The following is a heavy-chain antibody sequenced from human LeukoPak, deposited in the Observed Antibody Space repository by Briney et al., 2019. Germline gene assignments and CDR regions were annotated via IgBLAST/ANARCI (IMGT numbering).Heavy chain of an antibody. D-gene: IGHD2-2*01. CDR1: RFTFSSYA. J-gene: IGHJ5*02. CDR2: ISGSGSNT. V-gene: IGHV3-23*01. Sequence: GGSLRLSCAASRFTFSSYAMSWVRQAPGKGLEWVSAISGSGSNTYYADSVKGRFTISRDNSKNTLYLQMNSLRAEDTAVYYCAKDRLQYQLPNQNWFDPWGQGTLVTVSS. CDR3: AKDRLQYQLPNQNWFDP.